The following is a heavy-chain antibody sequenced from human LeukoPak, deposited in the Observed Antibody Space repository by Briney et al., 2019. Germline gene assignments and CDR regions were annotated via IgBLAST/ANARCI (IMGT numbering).Heavy chain of an antibody. J-gene: IGHJ4*02. CDR1: GFTFSSYS. CDR3: ATLPGYGSGNPDL. D-gene: IGHD6-19*01. V-gene: IGHV3-48*04. CDR2: ISSSSSTI. Sequence: GGSLRLSCAASGFTFSSYSMNWVRQAPGKGLEWVSYISSSSSTIYYADSVTGRFTISRDNAKNTLYLQMNFLRAEDTAMYYCATLPGYGSGNPDLWGQGTLVTVSS.